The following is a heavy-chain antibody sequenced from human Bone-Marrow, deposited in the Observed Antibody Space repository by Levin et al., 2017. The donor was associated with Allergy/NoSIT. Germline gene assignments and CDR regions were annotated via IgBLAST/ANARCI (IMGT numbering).Heavy chain of an antibody. CDR1: GGSFSGYY. CDR2: INHSGST. J-gene: IGHJ5*02. Sequence: SETLSLTCAVYGGSFSGYYWSWIRQPPGKGLEWIGEINHSGSTNYNPSLKSRVTISVDTSKNQFSLKLSSVTAADTAVYYCARGLHRNNIVVVPAARNWFDPWGQGTLVTVSS. D-gene: IGHD2-2*01. V-gene: IGHV4-34*01. CDR3: ARGLHRNNIVVVPAARNWFDP.